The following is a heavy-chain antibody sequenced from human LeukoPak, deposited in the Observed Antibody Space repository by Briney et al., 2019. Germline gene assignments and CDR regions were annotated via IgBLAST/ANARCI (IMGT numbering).Heavy chain of an antibody. D-gene: IGHD2-8*02. CDR1: GGSFSGYY. V-gene: IGHV4-34*01. Sequence: PSETLSLTCAVYGGSFSGYYWSWIRQPPGKGLEWIGEINHSGSTNYNPSLKSRVTISVDTSKNQFSLKLSSVTAADTAVYYCAGGNVLGVYAIPASYYYYRDVGGKGPRVTVSS. CDR2: INHSGST. CDR3: AGGNVLGVYAIPASYYYYRDV. J-gene: IGHJ6*03.